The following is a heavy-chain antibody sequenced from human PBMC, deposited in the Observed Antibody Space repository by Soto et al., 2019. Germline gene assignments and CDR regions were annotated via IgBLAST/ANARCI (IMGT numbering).Heavy chain of an antibody. Sequence: GASVKVSCKASGYTFTSYGISWVRQAPGQGLEWMGWISAYNGNTNYAQKLQGRVTMTTDTSTSTAYMELRSLRSDDTAVYYCARFLTIFGVVIGFDPWGQGTLVTVSS. CDR3: ARFLTIFGVVIGFDP. J-gene: IGHJ5*02. CDR2: ISAYNGNT. V-gene: IGHV1-18*01. D-gene: IGHD3-3*01. CDR1: GYTFTSYG.